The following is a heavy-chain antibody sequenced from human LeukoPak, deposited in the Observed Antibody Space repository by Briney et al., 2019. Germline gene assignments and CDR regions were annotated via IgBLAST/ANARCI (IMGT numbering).Heavy chain of an antibody. CDR2: IIPILGIA. V-gene: IGHV1-69*04. CDR1: GGTFSSYA. Sequence: GASVKVSCKASGGTFSSYAISWVRQAPGQGLEWMGRIIPILGIANYAQKFQGRVTITADKSTSTAYMELRSLRSDDTAVYYCARDLETLHDYGDYDMFDYWGQGTLVTVSS. J-gene: IGHJ4*02. D-gene: IGHD4-17*01. CDR3: ARDLETLHDYGDYDMFDY.